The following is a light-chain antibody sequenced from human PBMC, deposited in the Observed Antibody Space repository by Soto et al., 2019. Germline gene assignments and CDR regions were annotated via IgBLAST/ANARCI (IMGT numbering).Light chain of an antibody. V-gene: IGKV3-11*01. CDR3: QQRSNWPRFT. Sequence: EIVLTQSPATLSLSPGERATLSCRASQSVSSYLACYQQKPGQAPRLLIYDASNRVTGIPARFSGSGSGTDFTLTISSLEPEDFAVYYCQQRSNWPRFTFGPGTKVDIK. CDR1: QSVSSY. CDR2: DAS. J-gene: IGKJ3*01.